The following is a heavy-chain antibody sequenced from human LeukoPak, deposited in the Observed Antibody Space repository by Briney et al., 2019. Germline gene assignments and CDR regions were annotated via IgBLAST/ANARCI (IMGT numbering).Heavy chain of an antibody. CDR3: ARQDYDILTWYYFDY. Sequence: SVKVSCKASGGTFSSYAISWVRQAPGQGLEWMGGIIPIFGTANYAQKFQGRVTITTDESTSTAYMELSSLRSEDTAVYYCARQDYDILTWYYFDYWGQGTLVTVSS. CDR1: GGTFSSYA. V-gene: IGHV1-69*05. CDR2: IIPIFGTA. D-gene: IGHD3-9*01. J-gene: IGHJ4*02.